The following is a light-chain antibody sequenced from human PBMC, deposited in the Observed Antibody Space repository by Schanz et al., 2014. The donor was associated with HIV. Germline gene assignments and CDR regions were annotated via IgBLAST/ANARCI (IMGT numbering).Light chain of an antibody. CDR1: SSDVGGYNY. V-gene: IGLV2-8*01. Sequence: QSALTQPPSASGSPGQSVTISCTGTSSDVGGYNYVSWYQQHPGKAPKLMIYEVSKRPSGVPDRFSGSKSGNTASLTVSGLQDGDEADYYCSSYVGKAMVFGGGTKLTVL. CDR3: SSYVGKAMV. CDR2: EVS. J-gene: IGLJ3*02.